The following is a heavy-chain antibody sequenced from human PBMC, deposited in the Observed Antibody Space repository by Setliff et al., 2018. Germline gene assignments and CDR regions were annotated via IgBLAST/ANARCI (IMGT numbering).Heavy chain of an antibody. V-gene: IGHV4-34*01. J-gene: IGHJ4*02. CDR1: GGSFSGDY. CDR2: INHSGST. D-gene: IGHD5-12*01. Sequence: PSETLSLTCAVYGGSFSGDYWSWIRQPPGKGLEWIGEINHSGSTNDNPSLKSRVNLSIDKSKSQFSLKLSSVAAADTAVYYCARAERGYSGNVLGYWGQGTLVTVSS. CDR3: ARAERGYSGNVLGY.